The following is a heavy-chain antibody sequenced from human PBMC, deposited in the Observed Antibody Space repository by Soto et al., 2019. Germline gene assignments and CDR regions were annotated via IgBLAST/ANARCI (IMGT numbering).Heavy chain of an antibody. CDR2: IWYDGSNK. Sequence: PGGSLRLSCEASGFIFSSYGMHWVRQAPGKGLEWVAVIWYDGSNKNYADSVKGRFTITRDNSKKTLYLQMNSLRAEDTAVYYCASSISWGQGTLVTVSS. J-gene: IGHJ5*02. V-gene: IGHV3-33*03. CDR3: ASSIS. CDR1: GFIFSSYG.